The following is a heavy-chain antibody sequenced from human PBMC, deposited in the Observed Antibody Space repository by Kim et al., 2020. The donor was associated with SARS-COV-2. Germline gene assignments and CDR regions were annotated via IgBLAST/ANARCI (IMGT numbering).Heavy chain of an antibody. CDR2: ITNDGGSA. D-gene: IGHD2-2*01. V-gene: IGHV3-64D*06. J-gene: IGHJ4*02. Sequence: GGSLRLSCSASGFTFSSYAMHWVRQAPGKGPEYVSAITNDGGSAYYADSVKDRFTISRDNSKNTLYLRMSSLRAEDTAVYYCVKKQSASWFFDSWDQGTL. CDR3: VKKQSASWFFDS. CDR1: GFTFSSYA.